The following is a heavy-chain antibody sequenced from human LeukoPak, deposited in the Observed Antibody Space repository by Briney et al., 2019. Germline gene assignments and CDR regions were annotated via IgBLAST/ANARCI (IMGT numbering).Heavy chain of an antibody. V-gene: IGHV4-39*07. J-gene: IGHJ4*02. Sequence: KPSETLSLTCTVSGGSIRSSSYYWGWIRQPPGKGLEWIGSIYYSGSTYYNPSLKSRVTISIDTSKNQFSLRLSSVTAADAAVYYCARHWSGGTVLGPFDYWGQGTLVTVSS. D-gene: IGHD2-15*01. CDR1: GGSIRSSSYY. CDR3: ARHWSGGTVLGPFDY. CDR2: IYYSGST.